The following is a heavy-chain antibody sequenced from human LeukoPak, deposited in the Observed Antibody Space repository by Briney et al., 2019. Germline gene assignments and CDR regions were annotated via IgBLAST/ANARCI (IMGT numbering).Heavy chain of an antibody. CDR1: GFTFSDYY. V-gene: IGHV3-11*01. D-gene: IGHD6-6*01. Sequence: GGSLRLSFAASGFTFSDYYMSWIRQAPGKGLEWVSYISSSGSTIYYADSVKGRFTISRDNAKNSLYLQMNSLRAEDTALYYCAKDHSSSSGLDYWGQGTLVTVSS. CDR2: ISSSGSTI. J-gene: IGHJ4*02. CDR3: AKDHSSSSGLDY.